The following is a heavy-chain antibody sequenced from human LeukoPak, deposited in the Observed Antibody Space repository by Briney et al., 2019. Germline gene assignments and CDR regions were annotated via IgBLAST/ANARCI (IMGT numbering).Heavy chain of an antibody. CDR3: ARDLVTPIDY. CDR1: GFTFSDYY. D-gene: IGHD2-21*02. J-gene: IGHJ4*02. CDR2: IKQDGSEK. Sequence: PGGSLRLSCAASGFTFSDYYMSWIRQAPGKGLEWVASIKQDGSEKYYVDSVKGRFTISRDNAKNSLYLQMNSLRAEDTAVFYCARDLVTPIDYWGQGTLVTVSS. V-gene: IGHV3-7*03.